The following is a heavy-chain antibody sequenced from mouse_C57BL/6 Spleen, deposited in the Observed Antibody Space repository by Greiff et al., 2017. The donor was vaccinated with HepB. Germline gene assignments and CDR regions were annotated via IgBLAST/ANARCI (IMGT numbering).Heavy chain of an antibody. D-gene: IGHD1-1*01. CDR1: GYTFTDYY. CDR2: INPNNGGT. Sequence: EVQLQQSGPELVKPGASVKISCKASGYTFTDYYMNWVKQSHGKSLEWIGDINPNNGGTSYNQKFKGKATLTVDKSSSTAYMELRSLTSEDSAVYYCARRDYYGSFDNWGQGTTLTVSS. CDR3: ARRDYYGSFDN. V-gene: IGHV1-26*01. J-gene: IGHJ2*01.